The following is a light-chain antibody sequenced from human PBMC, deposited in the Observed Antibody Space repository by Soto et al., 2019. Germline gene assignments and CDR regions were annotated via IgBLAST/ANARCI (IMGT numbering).Light chain of an antibody. V-gene: IGKV1-5*01. J-gene: IGKJ1*01. CDR2: DAS. Sequence: DIQMTQSPSILSASVGDRVTITCRASQSISNWLAWYQQKPGKAPKVLIYDASSLESGVPSRFSGSGSGTEFTRTISSLQPDDFATYYCQQYDSYWTFGQGTKVEIK. CDR1: QSISNW. CDR3: QQYDSYWT.